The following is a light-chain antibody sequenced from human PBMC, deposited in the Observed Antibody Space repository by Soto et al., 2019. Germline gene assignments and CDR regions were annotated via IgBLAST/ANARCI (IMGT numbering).Light chain of an antibody. J-gene: IGKJ2*01. CDR3: QHYGTSPPYT. CDR2: DAS. Sequence: EIVLTQSPGTLSLSPGERATLSCRASRSVNSNYLAWYRQKPGQAPRLLIYDASSRATGTPDRFSGSGSGTDFTLTISRLEPEDFAVYYCQHYGTSPPYTFGQGTKLEIK. V-gene: IGKV3-20*01. CDR1: RSVNSNY.